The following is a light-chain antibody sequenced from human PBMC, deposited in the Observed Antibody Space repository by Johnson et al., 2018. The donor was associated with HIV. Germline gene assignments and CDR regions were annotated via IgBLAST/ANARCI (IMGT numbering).Light chain of an antibody. V-gene: IGLV1-51*02. CDR2: ENN. J-gene: IGLJ1*01. CDR1: SSNIGSNF. CDR3: GTWDSSLSAFV. Sequence: QSVLTQPPSVSAAPGQKVTISCSGSSSNIGSNFVSWYQQLPGTAPKVLIYENNKRPSGIPARFSGSKSGTSATLGITGLQTGDEADYYCGTWDSSLSAFVFGPGPPVIVV.